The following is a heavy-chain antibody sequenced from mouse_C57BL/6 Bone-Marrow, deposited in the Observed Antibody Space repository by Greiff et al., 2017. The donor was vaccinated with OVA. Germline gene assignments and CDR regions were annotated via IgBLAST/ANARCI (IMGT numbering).Heavy chain of an antibody. V-gene: IGHV1-76*01. CDR3: AREEG. J-gene: IGHJ2*01. CDR2: IYPGSGNT. CDR1: GYTFTDYY. Sequence: VQLQQSGAELVRPGASVKLSCKASGYTFTDYYINWVKQRPGQGLEWIARIYPGSGNTYYNEKFTGKATLTAEKSSSTAYMQHSSLTSEDSAVYFCAREEGWGQGTTLTVSS.